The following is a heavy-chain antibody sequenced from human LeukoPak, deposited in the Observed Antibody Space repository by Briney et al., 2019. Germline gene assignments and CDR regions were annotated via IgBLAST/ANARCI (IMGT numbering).Heavy chain of an antibody. J-gene: IGHJ6*03. CDR2: INHSGST. V-gene: IGHV4-34*01. Sequence: SETLSLTCAVYGGSFSGYYWSWIRQPPGKGLEWIGEINHSGSTNYNPSLKSRVTISVDTSKNQFSLKLSSVTAADTAVYYCARGNCSSTSCYRMYYYYYMDVWGKGTTVTVSS. CDR1: GGSFSGYY. D-gene: IGHD2-2*01. CDR3: ARGNCSSTSCYRMYYYYYMDV.